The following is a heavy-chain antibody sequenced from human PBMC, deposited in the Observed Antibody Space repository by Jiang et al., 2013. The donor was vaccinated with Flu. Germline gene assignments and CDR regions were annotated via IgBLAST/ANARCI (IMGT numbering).Heavy chain of an antibody. CDR2: ISGSGGST. V-gene: IGHV3-23*01. J-gene: IGHJ6*04. D-gene: IGHD3-3*01. CDR3: AREYDFWSSYYYYGMDV. Sequence: SWVRQASREGAWSGSSAISGSGGSTYYADTVKGRFTISRDNSKNTLYLQMNSLRAEDTAVYYRAREYDFWSSYYYYGMDVWGKGITVTVSS.